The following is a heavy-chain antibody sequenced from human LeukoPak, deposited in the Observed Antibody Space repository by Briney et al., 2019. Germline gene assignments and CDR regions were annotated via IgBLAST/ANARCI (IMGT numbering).Heavy chain of an antibody. CDR1: GGTISSGSYY. J-gene: IGHJ4*02. Sequence: SETLSLTCTVSGGTISSGSYYWSWIRQPPGKGLEWIGYIYYSGSTNYNPSLKSRVTISVDTSKNQFSLKLSSVTAADTAVYYCARGADYWGQGTLVTVSS. V-gene: IGHV4-61*01. CDR3: ARGADY. CDR2: IYYSGST.